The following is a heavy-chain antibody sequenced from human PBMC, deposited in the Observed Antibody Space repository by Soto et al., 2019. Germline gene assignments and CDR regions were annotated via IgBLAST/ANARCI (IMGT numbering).Heavy chain of an antibody. V-gene: IGHV4-39*01. Sequence: QLQLQESGPGLVKPSETLSLTCTVSGGSISSSSYYWGWIRQPPGKGLEWIGTIYYSGSTYYNPSHKRRVAISVDTSKTQFSLKLTSVTAADTAVYYCARHQKVKDRRGSWGHNWFDPWGQGTLVTVSS. D-gene: IGHD6-13*01. J-gene: IGHJ5*02. CDR1: GGSISSSSYY. CDR2: IYYSGST. CDR3: ARHQKVKDRRGSWGHNWFDP.